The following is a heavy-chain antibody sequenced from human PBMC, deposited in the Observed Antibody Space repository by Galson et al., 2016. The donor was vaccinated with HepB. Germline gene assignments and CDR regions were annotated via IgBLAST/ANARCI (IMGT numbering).Heavy chain of an antibody. V-gene: IGHV5-51*01. CDR1: GYRFTSYW. D-gene: IGHD4-23*01. J-gene: IGHJ6*02. CDR2: FHPADSDT. Sequence: QSGAEVKKPGESLKISCKGSGYRFTSYWIAWVRQMPGKGLEWMGIFHPADSDTIYSPSFEGQVTFSADKSTTPAYLQWGSLKASDTAMYYCAKISSSPDILAGGSVYYHCPGMDVGVPGTTVIVAS. CDR3: AKISSSPDILAGGSVYYHCPGMDV.